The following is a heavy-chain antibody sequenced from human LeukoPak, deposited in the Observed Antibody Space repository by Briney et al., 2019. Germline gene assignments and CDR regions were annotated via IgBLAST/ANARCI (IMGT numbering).Heavy chain of an antibody. J-gene: IGHJ5*02. CDR3: ARSATSSWFNWFDP. CDR1: GGSISSGDYY. Sequence: SSETLSLTCTVSGGSISSGDYYWSWIRQPPGKGLEWIGYIYYSGSTYYNPSLKSRVTISVDTSKNQFSLKLSSVTAADTAVYYCARSATSSWFNWFDPWGQGTLVTVSS. D-gene: IGHD6-13*01. CDR2: IYYSGST. V-gene: IGHV4-30-4*01.